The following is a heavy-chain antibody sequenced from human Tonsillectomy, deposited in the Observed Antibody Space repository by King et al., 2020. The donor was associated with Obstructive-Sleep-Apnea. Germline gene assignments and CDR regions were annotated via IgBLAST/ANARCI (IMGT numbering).Heavy chain of an antibody. J-gene: IGHJ4*02. V-gene: IGHV3-64*01. CDR2: ITSNGAST. CDR1: GFTFSSYI. CDR3: AIYDSSGYDGY. Sequence: VQLVESGGGLVQPGGSLRLSCAASGFTFSSYILHWVRQAPGKGLEYVSGITSNGASTYYANSVKGRFTISRDNSKNTLYLQMGSLRAEDTAMYYCAIYDSSGYDGYWGQGTLVTVSS. D-gene: IGHD3-22*01.